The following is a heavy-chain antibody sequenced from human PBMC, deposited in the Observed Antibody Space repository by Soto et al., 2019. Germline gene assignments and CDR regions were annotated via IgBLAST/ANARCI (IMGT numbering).Heavy chain of an antibody. Sequence: PGASLRLSCAASGFTFSSYEMNWVRQSPGNGLEGVSYISSSGSTIYYADSVKGRFTISRDNAKNSLYLQMNSLRAEDTAVYYCARDQHCSGGSCYSGVDAFDIWGQGIMVTVSS. CDR1: GFTFSSYE. CDR3: ARDQHCSGGSCYSGVDAFDI. V-gene: IGHV3-48*03. D-gene: IGHD2-15*01. CDR2: ISSSGSTI. J-gene: IGHJ3*02.